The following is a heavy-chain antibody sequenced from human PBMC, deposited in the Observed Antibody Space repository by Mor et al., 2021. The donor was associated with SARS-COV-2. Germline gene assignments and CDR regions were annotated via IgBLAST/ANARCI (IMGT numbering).Heavy chain of an antibody. Sequence: MGWINTNTGNPTYAQGFTGRFVFSLDTSVSTAFLQINSLKAEDTAVYYGARDSETTIYSAHWGQGTLVTVSS. V-gene: IGHV7-4-1*02. D-gene: IGHD3-10*02. CDR3: ARDSETTIYSAH. CDR2: INTNTGNP. J-gene: IGHJ4*02.